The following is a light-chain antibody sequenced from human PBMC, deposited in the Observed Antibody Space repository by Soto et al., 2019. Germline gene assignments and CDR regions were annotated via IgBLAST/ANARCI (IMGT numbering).Light chain of an antibody. CDR2: DVS. CDR3: CSYAGSSV. CDR1: SSDVGGYNY. V-gene: IGLV2-11*01. J-gene: IGLJ2*01. Sequence: QSVLTQPRSVSGSPGQSVTISCTGTSSDVGGYNYVSWYQQHPGKAPKLMIYDVSKRPSGVPGRFSGSKSGNTASLTISGLQAEDEADYYCCSYAGSSVFGGGTKLTVL.